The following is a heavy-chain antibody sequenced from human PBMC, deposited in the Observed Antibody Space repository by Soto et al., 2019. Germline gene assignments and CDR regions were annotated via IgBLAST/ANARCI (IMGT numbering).Heavy chain of an antibody. Sequence: SETLSLTCTVSGGSMISYYWSWIRQPPGKGLEWIGEINHSGSTNYNPSLKSRVTISVDTSKNQFSLKLSSVTAADTAVYYCARGWGRIFDYWGQGTLVTVSS. D-gene: IGHD7-27*01. V-gene: IGHV4-34*01. CDR1: GGSMISYY. CDR2: INHSGST. J-gene: IGHJ4*02. CDR3: ARGWGRIFDY.